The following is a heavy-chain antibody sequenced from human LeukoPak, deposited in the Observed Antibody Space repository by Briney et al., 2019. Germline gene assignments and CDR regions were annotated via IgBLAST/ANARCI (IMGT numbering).Heavy chain of an antibody. CDR1: GFTFSSYA. D-gene: IGHD3-22*01. Sequence: GGSLRLSCAASGFTFSSYAMHWVRQAPGKGLEWVAVISYDGSNKYYADSVKGRFTISRDNSKNTLYLQTNSLRAEDTAVYYCARSYQDVGVMVNTFDYWGQGTLVTVSS. CDR3: ARSYQDVGVMVNTFDY. V-gene: IGHV3-30-3*01. CDR2: ISYDGSNK. J-gene: IGHJ4*02.